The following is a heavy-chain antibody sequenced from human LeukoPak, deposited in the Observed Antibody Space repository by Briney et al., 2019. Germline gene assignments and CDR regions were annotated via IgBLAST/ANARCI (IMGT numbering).Heavy chain of an antibody. J-gene: IGHJ4*02. CDR1: GLTFSSYF. CDR2: VDDSGGTT. CDR3: AESGYNRFDY. Sequence: GQSLRLSCAASGLTFSSYFMSWVRQAPGKVLEWVSTVDDSGGTTYYADSVKGRFTICRDNSRTTLYLQMKSLRADDTAVYYCAESGYNRFDYWGQGTLVTVSS. D-gene: IGHD5-24*01. V-gene: IGHV3-23*01.